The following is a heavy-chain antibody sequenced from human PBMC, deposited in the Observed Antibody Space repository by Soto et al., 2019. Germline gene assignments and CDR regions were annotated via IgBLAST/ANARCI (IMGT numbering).Heavy chain of an antibody. CDR2: IYHSGST. J-gene: IGHJ6*02. CDR3: APPAPAAYYYYGMDV. V-gene: IGHV4-38-2*01. D-gene: IGHD2-2*01. Sequence: LSLTCAVSGYSISSGYYWGWIRQPPGKGLEWIGSIYHSGSTYYNPSLKSRVTISVDTSKNQFSLKLSSVTAADTAVYYCAPPAPAAYYYYGMDVWGQGTTGTVS. CDR1: GYSISSGYY.